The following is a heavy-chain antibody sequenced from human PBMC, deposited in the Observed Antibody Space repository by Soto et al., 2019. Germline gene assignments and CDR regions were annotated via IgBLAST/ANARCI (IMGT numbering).Heavy chain of an antibody. CDR3: ARVGYCSSTSCYGGGFDY. J-gene: IGHJ4*02. Sequence: QVQLVESGGGVVQPGRSLRLSCAASGFTFSSYAMHWVRQAPGKGLEWVAVISYDGSNKYYADSVKGRFTISRDNSKNTLYLQMNSLRAEDMAVYFCARVGYCSSTSCYGGGFDYWGQGTLVTVSS. V-gene: IGHV3-30-3*01. CDR2: ISYDGSNK. CDR1: GFTFSSYA. D-gene: IGHD2-2*03.